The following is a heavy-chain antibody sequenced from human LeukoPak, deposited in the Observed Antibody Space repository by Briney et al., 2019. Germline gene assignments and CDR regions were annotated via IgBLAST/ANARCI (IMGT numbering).Heavy chain of an antibody. V-gene: IGHV1-2*02. CDR3: ARVGGGDCYYFDY. D-gene: IGHD2-21*02. CDR2: INLNSGVT. CDR1: GYTFTGYY. J-gene: IGHJ4*02. Sequence: ASVKVSCKASGYTFTGYYMHWVRLAPGQGLEWMGWINLNSGVTNYAQKFQGRVTMTRDTSISTADMELSRLRSADTAIYYCARVGGGDCYYFDYWGQGTLVTVSS.